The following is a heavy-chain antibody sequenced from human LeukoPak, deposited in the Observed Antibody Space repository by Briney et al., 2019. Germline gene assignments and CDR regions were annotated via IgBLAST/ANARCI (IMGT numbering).Heavy chain of an antibody. D-gene: IGHD3-22*01. V-gene: IGHV3-7*01. CDR2: INEDGSEK. Sequence: GGSLRLSCAASGFTFSSYWMSWVRQAPGKGLEWVANINEDGSEKHYVDYVKGRFTISRDNAKKSLYLQMNSLRAEDTAVYYCTRSYSTYYYDSSGYYLASPWFDPWGQGTLVTVSS. J-gene: IGHJ5*02. CDR3: TRSYSTYYYDSSGYYLASPWFDP. CDR1: GFTFSSYW.